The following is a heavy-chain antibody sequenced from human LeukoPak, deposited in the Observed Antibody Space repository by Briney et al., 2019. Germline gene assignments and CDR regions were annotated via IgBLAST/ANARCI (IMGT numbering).Heavy chain of an antibody. CDR2: ISSSSSYI. Sequence: GGSLRLSCAASGFTFSSYSMNWVRQAPGKGLEWVSSISSSSSYIYYADSVKGRFTISRDNAKNSLYLQMNSLRAEDTAVYYCARGDYYDSSGYYSWGVPEKIFDYWGQGTLVTVSS. V-gene: IGHV3-21*01. CDR1: GFTFSSYS. D-gene: IGHD3-22*01. J-gene: IGHJ4*02. CDR3: ARGDYYDSSGYYSWGVPEKIFDY.